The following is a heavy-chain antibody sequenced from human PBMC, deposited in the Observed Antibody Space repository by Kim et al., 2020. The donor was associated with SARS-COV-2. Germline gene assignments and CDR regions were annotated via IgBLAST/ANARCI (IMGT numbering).Heavy chain of an antibody. Sequence: SETLSLTCTVSGGSVSSGSYYWSWIRQPPGKGLEWIGYIYYSGSTNYNPSLKSRVTISVDTSKNQFSLKLSSVTAADTAVYYCARAPGRVVAMYYFDYWGQGTLVTVSS. D-gene: IGHD5-12*01. V-gene: IGHV4-61*01. J-gene: IGHJ4*02. CDR2: IYYSGST. CDR1: GGSVSSGSYY. CDR3: ARAPGRVVAMYYFDY.